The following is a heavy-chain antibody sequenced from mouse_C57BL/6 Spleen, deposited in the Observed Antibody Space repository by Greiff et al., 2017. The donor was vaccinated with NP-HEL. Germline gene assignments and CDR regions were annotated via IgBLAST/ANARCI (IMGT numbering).Heavy chain of an antibody. J-gene: IGHJ2*01. Sequence: EVKLMESGGGLVKPGGSLKLSCAASGFTFSSYAMSWVRQTPEKRLEWVATISDGGSYTYYPDNVKGRFTISRDNAKNNLYLQMSHLKSEDTAMYYCARGFITTVVAHFDYWGQGTTLTVSS. CDR3: ARGFITTVVAHFDY. CDR1: GFTFSSYA. V-gene: IGHV5-4*03. D-gene: IGHD1-1*01. CDR2: ISDGGSYT.